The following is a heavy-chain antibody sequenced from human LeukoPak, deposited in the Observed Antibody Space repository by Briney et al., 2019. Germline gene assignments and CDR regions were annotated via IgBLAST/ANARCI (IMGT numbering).Heavy chain of an antibody. CDR3: ARDGEDGYNPPSDY. D-gene: IGHD5-24*01. Sequence: PGGSLRLSCAASGFTFSSYEMNWVRQAPGKGLEWGSYISSSGSTIYYADSVKGRFTISRDNAKNSLYLQMNSLRAEDTAVYYCARDGEDGYNPPSDYWGQGTLVTVSS. V-gene: IGHV3-48*03. J-gene: IGHJ4*02. CDR1: GFTFSSYE. CDR2: ISSSGSTI.